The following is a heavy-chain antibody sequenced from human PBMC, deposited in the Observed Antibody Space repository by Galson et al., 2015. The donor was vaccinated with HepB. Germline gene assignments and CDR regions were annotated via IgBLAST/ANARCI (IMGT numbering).Heavy chain of an antibody. Sequence: SVKVSCKASGGTFSSYTISWVRQAPGQGLEWMGRIIPILGIANYAQKFQGRVTITADKSTSTAYMELSSLRSEDTAVYYCARQELGEGYYYGMDVWGQGTTVTVSS. V-gene: IGHV1-69*02. CDR2: IIPILGIA. CDR3: ARQELGEGYYYGMDV. D-gene: IGHD3-16*01. J-gene: IGHJ6*02. CDR1: GGTFSSYT.